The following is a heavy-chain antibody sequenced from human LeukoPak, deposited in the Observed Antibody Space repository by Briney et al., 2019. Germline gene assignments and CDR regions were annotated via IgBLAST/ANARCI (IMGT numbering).Heavy chain of an antibody. Sequence: GASVKVSCKASGGTFSSYAISWVRQAPGQGLEWMGGIIPIFGTANYAQKFQGRVTITTDESTSTAYMELSSLRSEDTAVYYCARVSYYGSGSYGYYYYYMDVWGKGTTVTVSS. CDR2: IIPIFGTA. V-gene: IGHV1-69*05. CDR3: ARVSYYGSGSYGYYYYYMDV. CDR1: GGTFSSYA. J-gene: IGHJ6*03. D-gene: IGHD3-10*01.